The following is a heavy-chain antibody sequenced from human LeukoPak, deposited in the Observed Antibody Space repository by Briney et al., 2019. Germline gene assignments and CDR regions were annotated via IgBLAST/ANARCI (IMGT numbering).Heavy chain of an antibody. CDR3: ARDLKMGYSSGRYSWGTGSSNDY. Sequence: ASVKVSCKASGYTFTNYGISWVRQAPGQGLEWMGWISAYNGNTNYAQKFQGRITMTTDTCTSTAYMELRSLRSDDTAVYYCARDLKMGYSSGRYSWGTGSSNDYWGQGTLVTVSS. CDR2: ISAYNGNT. V-gene: IGHV1-18*01. CDR1: GYTFTNYG. D-gene: IGHD6-19*01. J-gene: IGHJ4*02.